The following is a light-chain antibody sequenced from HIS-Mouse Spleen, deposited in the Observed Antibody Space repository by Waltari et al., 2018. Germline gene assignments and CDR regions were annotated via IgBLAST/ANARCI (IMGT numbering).Light chain of an antibody. CDR1: KVGHTN. V-gene: IGLV3-1*01. J-gene: IGLJ2*01. CDR3: QAWDSSIVV. CDR2: QTS. Sequence: SYELTQPPSVSVSPGQTASITRSGDKVGHTNACWYQQKPGQSTVLVIYQTSKRPSGIPERFSGSNSGNTATLTISGTQAMDEADYYCQAWDSSIVVFGGGTKLTVL.